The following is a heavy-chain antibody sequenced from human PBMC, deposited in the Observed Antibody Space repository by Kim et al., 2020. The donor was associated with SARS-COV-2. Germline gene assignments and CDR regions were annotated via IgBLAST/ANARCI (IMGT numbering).Heavy chain of an antibody. J-gene: IGHJ3*02. CDR2: ISYDGSNK. Sequence: GGSLRLSCAASGFTFSSYGMHWVRQAPGKGLEWVAVISYDGSNKYYADSVKGRFTISRDNSKNTLYLQMNSLRAEDTAVYYCARDVPCGGDCHDAFDIWGQGTMVTVSS. CDR1: GFTFSSYG. D-gene: IGHD2-21*02. CDR3: ARDVPCGGDCHDAFDI. V-gene: IGHV3-33*05.